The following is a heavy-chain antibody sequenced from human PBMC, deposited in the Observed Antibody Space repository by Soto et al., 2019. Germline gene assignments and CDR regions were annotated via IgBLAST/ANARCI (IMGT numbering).Heavy chain of an antibody. CDR2: INSGGSST. V-gene: IGHV3-74*01. J-gene: IGHJ6*02. Sequence: AESQTLSCAASGFSFRSYDRSWVRQAPGKGLVWVSRINSGGSSTSYAASVKGRFTISGDTAKNTLSLQLSTVRAADTAVYYCARELPYSSRRGPYYCMDVWGQGTTVTVSS. CDR1: GFSFRSYD. CDR3: ARELPYSSRRGPYYCMDV. D-gene: IGHD6-13*01.